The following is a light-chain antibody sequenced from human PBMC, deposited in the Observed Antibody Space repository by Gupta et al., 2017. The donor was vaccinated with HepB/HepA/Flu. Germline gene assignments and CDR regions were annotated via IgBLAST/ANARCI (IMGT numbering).Light chain of an antibody. V-gene: IGLV1-44*01. J-gene: IGLJ3*02. Sequence: QSVLSQPPSASGTPGQRVTISCSGSSPNIGSNAVNWYQQVPGTAPRLLIHTNNQRPSGVPDRFSGSKSGTSASLAISGLQSEDEADYYCAAWDDSLNGWVFGGGTKLTVL. CDR1: SPNIGSNA. CDR3: AAWDDSLNGWV. CDR2: TNN.